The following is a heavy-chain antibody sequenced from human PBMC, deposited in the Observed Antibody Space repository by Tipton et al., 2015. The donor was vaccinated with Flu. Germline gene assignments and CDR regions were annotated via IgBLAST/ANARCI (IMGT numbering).Heavy chain of an antibody. Sequence: SLRLSCAASGFTFSSYDMHWVRQATGKGLEWVSAIGSAGDTYYLDSAKGRFTVSRDNAKNSLYLQMNSLRVGDTAVYYCARGPLPDSNWYNGMDVWGQGTTVTVSS. V-gene: IGHV3-13*01. CDR1: GFTFSSYD. D-gene: IGHD6-13*01. CDR2: IGSAGDT. J-gene: IGHJ6*02. CDR3: ARGPLPDSNWYNGMDV.